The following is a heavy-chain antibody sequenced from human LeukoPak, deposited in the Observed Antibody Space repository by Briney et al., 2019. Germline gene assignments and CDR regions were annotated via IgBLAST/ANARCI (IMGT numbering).Heavy chain of an antibody. CDR2: INDDSSFT. Sequence: GGSLRLSCAASGITFSGAWMHWVRQAPGKGLVWVSRINDDSSFTKYANSVKGRFTISRDNAKNTLFLQMNSLRAEDTAVYYCAKEQQLGAFDIWGQGTMVTVSS. V-gene: IGHV3-74*01. CDR3: AKEQQLGAFDI. CDR1: GITFSGAW. D-gene: IGHD6-13*01. J-gene: IGHJ3*02.